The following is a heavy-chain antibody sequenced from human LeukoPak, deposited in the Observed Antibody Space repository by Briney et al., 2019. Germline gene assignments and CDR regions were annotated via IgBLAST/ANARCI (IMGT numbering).Heavy chain of an antibody. CDR2: INSDGSST. CDR3: ARERIAAAGTGFDY. D-gene: IGHD6-13*01. CDR1: GFTFSSYW. J-gene: IGHJ4*02. Sequence: GGSLRLSCAASGFTFSSYWMHWVRQAPGKGLVWVSRINSDGSSTSYADSVKGRFTISRGNAKNTLYLQMNSLRAEDTAVYYCARERIAAAGTGFDYWGQGTLVTVSS. V-gene: IGHV3-74*01.